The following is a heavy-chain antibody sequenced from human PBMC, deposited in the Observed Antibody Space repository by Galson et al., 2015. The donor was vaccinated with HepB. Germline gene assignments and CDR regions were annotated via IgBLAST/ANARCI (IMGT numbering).Heavy chain of an antibody. V-gene: IGHV3-21*01. Sequence: SLRLSCAASGFTFSSYSMNWVRQAPGKGLEWVSSISSSSSYIYYADSVKGRFTISRDNAKNSLYLQMNSLRAEDTAVYYCARDLVVPAATGGAAFEIWGQGTMVPVSS. CDR3: ARDLVVPAATGGAAFEI. J-gene: IGHJ3*02. CDR2: ISSSSSYI. D-gene: IGHD2-2*01. CDR1: GFTFSSYS.